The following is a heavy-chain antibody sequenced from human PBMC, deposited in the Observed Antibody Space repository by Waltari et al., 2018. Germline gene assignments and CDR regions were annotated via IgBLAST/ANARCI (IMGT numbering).Heavy chain of an antibody. D-gene: IGHD6-19*01. CDR1: GFTFSDYG. CDR2: ISYDGYSK. J-gene: IGHJ4*02. Sequence: QVQLEESGGGVVQPGRSLRLSCAASGFTFSDYGMHWARQAPGKGLEWVAIISYDGYSKYYADSVKGRFTISRDNSKNTLNLQMNSLRTDDTAMYYCARDGGFGYTSGWYYFEDWGQGSLVTVSS. V-gene: IGHV3-30*03. CDR3: ARDGGFGYTSGWYYFED.